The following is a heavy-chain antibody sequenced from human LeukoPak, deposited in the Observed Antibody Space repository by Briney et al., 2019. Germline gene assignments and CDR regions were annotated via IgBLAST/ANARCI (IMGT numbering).Heavy chain of an antibody. CDR1: GFAFNYFS. CDR3: ARDAGYCGSTGCIRWHDY. V-gene: IGHV3-48*04. J-gene: IGHJ4*02. D-gene: IGHD2-2*01. CDR2: ISNTGDTM. Sequence: GGSLRLSCAASGFAFNYFSMNWVRQAPGKGLEWLLYISNTGDTMYYADSVKGRFTIARDNAKDTVYLQMNGLRAEDTAMYYCARDAGYCGSTGCIRWHDYWGQGTLVTVSS.